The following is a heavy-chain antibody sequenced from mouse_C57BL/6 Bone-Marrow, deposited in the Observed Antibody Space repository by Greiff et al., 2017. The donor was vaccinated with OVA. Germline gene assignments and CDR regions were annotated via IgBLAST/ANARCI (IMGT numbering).Heavy chain of an antibody. J-gene: IGHJ4*01. CDR1: GYTFTDYE. Sequence: SGAELVRPGASVTLSCKASGYTFTDYEMHWVKQTPVHGLEWIGAIDPETGGTAYNQKFKGKAILTADKSSSTAYMELRSLTSEDSAVYYCTRPPIYYGDYWGQGTSVTVSS. CDR2: IDPETGGT. V-gene: IGHV1-15*01. D-gene: IGHD1-1*01. CDR3: TRPPIYYGDY.